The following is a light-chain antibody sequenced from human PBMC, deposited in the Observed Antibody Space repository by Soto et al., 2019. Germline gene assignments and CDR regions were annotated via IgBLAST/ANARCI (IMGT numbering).Light chain of an antibody. Sequence: QSVLTQPASVSGSPGKAITISCTGTSSDVGGYTYVSWYQQHHGKDPKFIIYDVSNRPSVVFNRFSGSQSGNSASLTISGLQAEDEADYYCSSYTTSNTRQIVFGTGTKVTVL. V-gene: IGLV2-14*01. CDR1: SSDVGGYTY. CDR3: SSYTTSNTRQIV. CDR2: DVS. J-gene: IGLJ1*01.